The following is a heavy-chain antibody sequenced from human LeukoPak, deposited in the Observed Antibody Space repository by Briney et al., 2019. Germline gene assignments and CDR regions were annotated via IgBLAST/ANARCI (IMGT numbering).Heavy chain of an antibody. J-gene: IGHJ6*03. CDR1: GFIFSNYA. Sequence: HPGGSLRLSCAASGFIFSNYAMHWVRQAPGKGLEWVAAMSFDGNNKYFAGSVKGRFTISRDNSRSTLYLQMNSLRADDTAVYYCARDGCGGHRCLFYYYMDVWGKGTTVTVSS. CDR3: ARDGCGGHRCLFYYYMDV. CDR2: MSFDGNNK. D-gene: IGHD2-21*01. V-gene: IGHV3-30*04.